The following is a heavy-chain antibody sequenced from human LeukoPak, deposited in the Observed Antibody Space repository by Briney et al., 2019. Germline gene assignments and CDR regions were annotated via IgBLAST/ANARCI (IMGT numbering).Heavy chain of an antibody. J-gene: IGHJ5*02. CDR1: GFTFSSYS. D-gene: IGHD5-12*01. V-gene: IGHV3-21*01. CDR2: ISSSRSYI. Sequence: PGGALRLSCAASGFTFSSYSMNWIRQAPAKGLERVSSISSSRSYIYYADSVKGRFTISRDNAKNPLYLQMSSLRAENTAVYYCARGGDIVARDFDPWGQGTLVTVSS. CDR3: ARGGDIVARDFDP.